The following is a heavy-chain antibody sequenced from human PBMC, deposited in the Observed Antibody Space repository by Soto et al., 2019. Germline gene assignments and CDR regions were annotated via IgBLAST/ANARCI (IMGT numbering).Heavy chain of an antibody. D-gene: IGHD2-2*01. CDR2: IDPSDSYT. J-gene: IGHJ6*02. CDR1: GYSFTSYW. Sequence: GESLRISWKGSGYSFTSYWISWVRQMPGKGLEWMGRIDPSDSYTNYSPSFQGHVTISADKSSSTAYLQWNRLKASDTAMYYCARVPTYYYDVMDVSSQGTTVIVSS. CDR3: ARVPTYYYDVMDV. V-gene: IGHV5-10-1*01.